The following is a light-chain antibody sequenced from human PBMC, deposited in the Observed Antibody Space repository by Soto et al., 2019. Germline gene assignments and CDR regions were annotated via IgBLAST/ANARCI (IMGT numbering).Light chain of an antibody. V-gene: IGKV3-20*01. CDR3: PQYGSSPFT. CDR2: AAS. CDR1: QIVSSTY. J-gene: IGKJ3*01. Sequence: EIVLTQSPGTLSLSPGDRATLSCRASQIVSSTYLAWYQQKPGQAPRLLIYAASSRATGIPDRFSGSGSGTDFTLTISRLEPEDFAVYYCPQYGSSPFTFGPGTKVDVK.